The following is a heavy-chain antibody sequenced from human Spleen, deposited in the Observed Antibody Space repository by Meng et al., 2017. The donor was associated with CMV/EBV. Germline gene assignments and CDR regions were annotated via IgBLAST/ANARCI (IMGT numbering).Heavy chain of an antibody. Sequence: SCAASGFAFSRYAIHWVRQAPGKGLEWVAVISYDGGQKYFANSMKGRSTISRDNSKNTVSLQMNRLRDEDTAIYYCARIGGELGDDPWGQGTLVTVSS. J-gene: IGHJ5*02. CDR2: ISYDGGQK. CDR1: GFAFSRYA. D-gene: IGHD3-10*01. V-gene: IGHV3-30*04. CDR3: ARIGGELGDDP.